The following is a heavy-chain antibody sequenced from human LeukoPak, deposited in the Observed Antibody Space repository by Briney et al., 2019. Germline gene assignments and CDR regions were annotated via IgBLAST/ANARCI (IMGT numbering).Heavy chain of an antibody. CDR1: GYTFTSYY. CDR3: ARDLSGSWSRGFDY. V-gene: IGHV1-46*01. CDR2: INPSGGST. D-gene: IGHD6-13*01. J-gene: IGHJ4*02. Sequence: ASVQVSCKASGYTFTSYYMHWVRQAPGQGLAWMGIINPSGGSTSYAQKFQGRVTMTRDTSTSTVYMELSSLRSDDTALYYCARDLSGSWSRGFDYWGQGTLVTVSS.